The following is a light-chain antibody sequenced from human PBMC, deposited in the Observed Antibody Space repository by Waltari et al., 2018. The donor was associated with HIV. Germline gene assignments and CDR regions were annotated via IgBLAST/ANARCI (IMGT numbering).Light chain of an antibody. V-gene: IGKV3-15*01. J-gene: IGKJ4*01. CDR3: QQYNNWPLT. CDR1: QSVSSN. Sequence: EIVMTQSPATLSVSPGASAPLSCRASQSVSSNLAWYQQNPGQAPRPLIYGASTRATGIPARFSGSGSGTEFTLTISSLQSEDFAVYYCQQYNNWPLTFGGGTKVEIK. CDR2: GAS.